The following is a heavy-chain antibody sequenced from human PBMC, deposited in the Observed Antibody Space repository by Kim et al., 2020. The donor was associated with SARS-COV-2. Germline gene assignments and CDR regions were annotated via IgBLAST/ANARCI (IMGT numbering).Heavy chain of an antibody. D-gene: IGHD2-2*01. CDR1: GYTFTSYG. CDR2: ISAYNGNT. Sequence: ASVKVSCKASGYTFTSYGISWVRQAPGQGLEWMGWISAYNGNTNYAQKLQGRVTMTTDTSTSTAYMELRSLRSDDTAVYYCARASSVVSVVPAAYDYWGQGTLVTVSS. J-gene: IGHJ4*02. CDR3: ARASSVVSVVPAAYDY. V-gene: IGHV1-18*01.